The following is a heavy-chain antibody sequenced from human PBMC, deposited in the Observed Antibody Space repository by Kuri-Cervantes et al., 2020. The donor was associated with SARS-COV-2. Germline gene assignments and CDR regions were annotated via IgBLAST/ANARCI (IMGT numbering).Heavy chain of an antibody. CDR2: ISSSSSTI. CDR3: ARAGYYYDSSGYPFDY. J-gene: IGHJ4*02. V-gene: IGHV3-11*04. Sequence: GESLKISCAASGFTFSDYYMSWIRQAPGKGLEWVSYISSSSSTIYYADSVKGRFTISRDNAKNSLYLQMNSLRAEDTAVYYCARAGYYYDSSGYPFDYWGQGTLVTVSS. D-gene: IGHD3-22*01. CDR1: GFTFSDYY.